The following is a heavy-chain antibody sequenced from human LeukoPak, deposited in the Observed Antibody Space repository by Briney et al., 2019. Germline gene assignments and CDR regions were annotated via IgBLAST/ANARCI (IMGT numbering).Heavy chain of an antibody. Sequence: ASVKVSCKASGYIFTDYYMHWVRQAPGQELGWMGRINPNSGGTNYAQKFQGRVTMTRDTSISTAYTELSSLRSEDTAIYYCAKLATSDTGETYWGQGTLVTVSS. CDR2: INPNSGGT. CDR1: GYIFTDYY. CDR3: AKLATSDTGETY. D-gene: IGHD3-16*01. V-gene: IGHV1/OR15-1*01. J-gene: IGHJ4*02.